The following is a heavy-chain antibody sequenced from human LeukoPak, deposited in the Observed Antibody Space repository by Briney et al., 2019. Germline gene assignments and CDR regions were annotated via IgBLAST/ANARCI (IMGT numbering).Heavy chain of an antibody. CDR2: ISDDGSQT. Sequence: PGGSLRLSCAASGFTFSSYGMHWVRQAPGKGLEWMAVISDDGSQTHYADSVKGRFTVSRDNSKDTVFPQMNSLRAEDTAVYFCGKAVLPTPMSFVHDFWGQGALVTVSS. CDR1: GFTFSSYG. D-gene: IGHD3-10*02. CDR3: GKAVLPTPMSFVHDF. V-gene: IGHV3-30*18. J-gene: IGHJ4*02.